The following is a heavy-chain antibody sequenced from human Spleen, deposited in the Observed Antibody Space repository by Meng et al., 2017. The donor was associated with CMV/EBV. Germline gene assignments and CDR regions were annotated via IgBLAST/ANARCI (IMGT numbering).Heavy chain of an antibody. CDR3: AKDLDRWEEAYSSTRQNY. Sequence: GESLKISCAASGFTFSSYAMSWVRQAPGKGLEWVSAISGSGGSTYYADSVKGRFTISRDNSKNTLYLQMNSLRAEDTAVYYCAKDLDRWEEAYSSTRQNYWGQGTLVTVS. CDR2: ISGSGGST. CDR1: GFTFSSYA. V-gene: IGHV3-23*01. J-gene: IGHJ4*02. D-gene: IGHD6-13*01.